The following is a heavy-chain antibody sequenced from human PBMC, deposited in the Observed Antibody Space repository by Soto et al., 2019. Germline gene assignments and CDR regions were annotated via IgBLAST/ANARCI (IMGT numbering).Heavy chain of an antibody. J-gene: IGHJ6*02. Sequence: QVQLVQSGAEVTKPGGSVKVSGRASGYTFTTYDINWVRQATGQGLEWMGWMRPNSGATGYAQKFQGRVTMTRDTSISTAHMELRNPRTEDTANYYWARGGEAGGDVWGPGTKGPVSS. CDR1: GYTFTTYD. V-gene: IGHV1-8*01. CDR3: ARGGEAGGDV. CDR2: MRPNSGAT.